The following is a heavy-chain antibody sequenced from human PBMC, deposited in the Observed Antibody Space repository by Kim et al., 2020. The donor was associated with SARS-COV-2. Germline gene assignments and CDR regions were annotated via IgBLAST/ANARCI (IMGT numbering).Heavy chain of an antibody. CDR3: ATYDFWSGYYYPEGRYNWFDP. J-gene: IGHJ5*02. Sequence: GGSLRLSCAASGFTFSSYAMSWVRQAPGKGLEWVSAISGSGGSTYYADSVKGRFTISRDNSKNTLYLQMNSLRAEDTAVYYCATYDFWSGYYYPEGRYNWFDPWGHGTLVTVSS. CDR2: ISGSGGST. CDR1: GFTFSSYA. D-gene: IGHD3-3*01. V-gene: IGHV3-23*01.